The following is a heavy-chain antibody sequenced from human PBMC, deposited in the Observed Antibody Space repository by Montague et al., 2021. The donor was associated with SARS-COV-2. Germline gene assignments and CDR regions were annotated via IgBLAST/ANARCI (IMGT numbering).Heavy chain of an antibody. D-gene: IGHD3-3*01. CDR3: ARADFWSGYLYFDY. V-gene: IGHV4-61*02. CDR1: GGSISSGSYY. Sequence: TLSLTCTVSGGSISSGSYYWSWIRQPAGKGLEWIGRIYTSGNTNYNPSLKSRVTISVDTSKNQFSLKLSSVTAADTAVYYCARADFWSGYLYFDYWGQGTLVTVSS. J-gene: IGHJ4*02. CDR2: IYTSGNT.